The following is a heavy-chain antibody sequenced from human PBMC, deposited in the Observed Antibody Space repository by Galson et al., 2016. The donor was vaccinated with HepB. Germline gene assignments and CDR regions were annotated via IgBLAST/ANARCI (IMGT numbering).Heavy chain of an antibody. CDR3: ARSRADWNPNMGFDP. Sequence: TQSLTCTVSGDSITSGRYYWSWIRQHPGKGLEWIGNSSYNGITYYNPSLKSRVTISVDTSENQFSLKLTSVTAADTAVYYCARSRADWNPNMGFDPWGQGTLVTVSS. CDR2: SSYNGIT. V-gene: IGHV4-31*03. J-gene: IGHJ5*02. CDR1: GDSITSGRYY. D-gene: IGHD1-1*01.